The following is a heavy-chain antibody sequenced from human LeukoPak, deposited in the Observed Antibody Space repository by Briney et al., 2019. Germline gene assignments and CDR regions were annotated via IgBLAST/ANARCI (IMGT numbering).Heavy chain of an antibody. CDR1: GFTFSSYD. CDR3: AKRNRVLAYCGGDCYIDY. V-gene: IGHV3-23*01. D-gene: IGHD2-21*02. Sequence: GGSLRLSCAASGFTFSSYDMTWVRQAPGKGLEWVSAISGSGGSTYYADSVKGRFTISRDNSKNTLYLQMNSLRAEDTAVYYCAKRNRVLAYCGGDCYIDYWGQGTLVTVSS. J-gene: IGHJ4*02. CDR2: ISGSGGST.